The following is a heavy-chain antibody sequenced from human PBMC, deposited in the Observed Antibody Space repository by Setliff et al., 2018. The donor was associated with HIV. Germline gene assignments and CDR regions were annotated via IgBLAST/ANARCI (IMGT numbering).Heavy chain of an antibody. CDR1: GFTFSSSW. D-gene: IGHD3-16*01. CDR2: INGDGSFT. CDR3: TSWGVPRDGFDI. Sequence: GSLRLSCAGSGFTFSSSWMHWVRQAPGKGLVWVSRINGDGSFTVYADSVKGRFTIYRDNSKNTLYLQMNSVRGEDTAVYYCTSWGVPRDGFDIWGHGTKVTVSS. V-gene: IGHV3-74*01. J-gene: IGHJ3*02.